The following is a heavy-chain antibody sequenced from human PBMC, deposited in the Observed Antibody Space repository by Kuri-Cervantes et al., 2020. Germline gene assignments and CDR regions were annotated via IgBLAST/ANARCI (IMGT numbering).Heavy chain of an antibody. J-gene: IGHJ4*02. Sequence: SETLSLTCAVYGGSFSGYYWSWIRQPPGKGLEWIGEINHSGSTNYNPSLKSRVTISVDTSKNQFSLKLSSATAADTAVYYCARAFGGSSGWLDYWGQGTLVTVSS. CDR1: GGSFSGYY. CDR2: INHSGST. CDR3: ARAFGGSSGWLDY. V-gene: IGHV4-34*01. D-gene: IGHD6-19*01.